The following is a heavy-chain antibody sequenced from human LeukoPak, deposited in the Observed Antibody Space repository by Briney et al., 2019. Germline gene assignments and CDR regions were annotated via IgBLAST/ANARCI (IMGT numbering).Heavy chain of an antibody. CDR1: GFTFSSYN. Sequence: PGGSLRLSCAASGFTFSSYNMNWVRQPPGKGLEWISSISVSANYIYYADSVKGRFTISRDNARSSLYLQMNSLRAEDTAVYYCAAYYYDNSGPFDPWGQGTLVTVSS. CDR3: AAYYYDNSGPFDP. D-gene: IGHD3-22*01. CDR2: ISVSANYI. V-gene: IGHV3-21*01. J-gene: IGHJ5*02.